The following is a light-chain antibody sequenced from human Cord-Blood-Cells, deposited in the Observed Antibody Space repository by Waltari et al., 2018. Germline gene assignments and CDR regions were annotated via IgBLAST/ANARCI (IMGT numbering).Light chain of an antibody. Sequence: DIVLTQSPATLSLSPGERATLXCRASQSFSSYLAWYQQKPGQAPRLLIYDASNRATGIPARFSGSGSGTDFTLTISSLEPEDFAVYYCQQRSNWPPFTFGPGTKVDIK. V-gene: IGKV3-11*01. CDR1: QSFSSY. J-gene: IGKJ3*01. CDR2: DAS. CDR3: QQRSNWPPFT.